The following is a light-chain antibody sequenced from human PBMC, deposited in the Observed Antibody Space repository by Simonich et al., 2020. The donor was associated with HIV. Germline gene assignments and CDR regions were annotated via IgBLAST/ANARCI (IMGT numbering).Light chain of an antibody. CDR1: QSISSY. CDR3: QQSYSTPVYT. J-gene: IGKJ2*01. V-gene: IGKV1-39*01. CDR2: AAY. Sequence: DIQMTQSPSSLSASVGDRVTITCRASQSISSYLNWYQQKPWKAPKLLIYAAYSLQSGVPSRFSGSGSGTDFTLTISSLQPEDFATYYCQQSYSTPVYTFGQGTKLEIK.